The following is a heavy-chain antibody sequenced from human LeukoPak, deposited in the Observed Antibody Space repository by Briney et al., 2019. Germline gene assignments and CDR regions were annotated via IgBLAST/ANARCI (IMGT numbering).Heavy chain of an antibody. CDR3: ATRYSVWPK. CDR1: GGSISGSNW. Sequence: SGTLSLTCAVSGGSISGSNWCWWSWVRQPPGKGLEWIGEIYHTGSTNYNPSFKSRVTISLDKSKNQFSLTLTSVTAADTAMYYCATRYSVWPKWGPGTLVTVSS. J-gene: IGHJ4*02. CDR2: IYHTGST. D-gene: IGHD5/OR15-5a*01. V-gene: IGHV4-4*02.